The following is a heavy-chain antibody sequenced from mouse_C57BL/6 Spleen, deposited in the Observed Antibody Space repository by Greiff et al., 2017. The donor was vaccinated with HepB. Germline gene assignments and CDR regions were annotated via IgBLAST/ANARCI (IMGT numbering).Heavy chain of an antibody. CDR2: ISSGGSYT. D-gene: IGHD1-1*01. J-gene: IGHJ4*01. V-gene: IGHV5-6*01. CDR3: ASPFPLITTVVSYAMDY. Sequence: EVHLVESGGDLVKPGGSLKLSCAASGFTFSSYGMSWVRQTPDKRLEWVATISSGGSYTYYPDSVKGRYTISRDNAKNTLYLQMSSLKSEDTAMYYCASPFPLITTVVSYAMDYWGQGASVTVSS. CDR1: GFTFSSYG.